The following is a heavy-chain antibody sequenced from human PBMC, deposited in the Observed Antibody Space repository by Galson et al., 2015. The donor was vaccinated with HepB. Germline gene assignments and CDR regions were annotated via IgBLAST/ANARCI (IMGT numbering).Heavy chain of an antibody. CDR3: ARAQSAHYGSGSPY. Sequence: SVKVSCKASGYTFTSYGISWVRQAPGQGLEWMGWISAYNGNTNYAQKLQGRVTMTTDTSTSTAYMELRSLRSDDTAVYYCARAQSAHYGSGSPYWGQGTLVTVSS. V-gene: IGHV1-18*04. J-gene: IGHJ4*02. CDR1: GYTFTSYG. CDR2: ISAYNGNT. D-gene: IGHD3-10*01.